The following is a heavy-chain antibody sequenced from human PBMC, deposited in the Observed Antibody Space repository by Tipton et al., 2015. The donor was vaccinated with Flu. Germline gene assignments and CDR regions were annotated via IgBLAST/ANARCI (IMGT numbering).Heavy chain of an antibody. D-gene: IGHD1-20*01. Sequence: QLVQSGAEVKKPGASVKVSCKASGYTFTGFYIHWVRQAPGQGLEWLGYINPNNGDTQYAQKFQGRVTMTSDTSISTAYMELSSLRSDDTAVYFCLRYNWGRKCFDPWGQGSLVTVSS. CDR1: GYTFTGFY. J-gene: IGHJ5*02. CDR2: INPNNGDT. CDR3: LRYNWGRKCFDP. V-gene: IGHV1-2*02.